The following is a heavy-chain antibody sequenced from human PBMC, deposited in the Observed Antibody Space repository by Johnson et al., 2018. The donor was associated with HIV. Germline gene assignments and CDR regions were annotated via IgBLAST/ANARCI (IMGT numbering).Heavy chain of an antibody. D-gene: IGHD6-19*01. J-gene: IGHJ3*01. Sequence: VQLVESGGGVVRPGGSLRLSCVGSGFMFEDYGMSWVRQAPGKGLVWVARIYSDGSDTAYADSVKGRFTISRDNAKKMLYLQMNRLRADDTALYYCARKQWLEIPSDALDVWGQGTMVTVSS. CDR3: ARKQWLEIPSDALDV. CDR2: IYSDGSDT. V-gene: IGHV3-20*04. CDR1: GFMFEDYG.